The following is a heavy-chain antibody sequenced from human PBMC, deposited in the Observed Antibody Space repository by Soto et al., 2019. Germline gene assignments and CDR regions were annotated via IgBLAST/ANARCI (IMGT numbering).Heavy chain of an antibody. J-gene: IGHJ6*02. CDR2: ISAYNGNR. Sequence: STDSRVTYTYISMCCVRHYPDQGLEWMGWISAYNGNRNYEQNCQGRVTMTTDTSTSTAYRERRSLRSDDTAVYYCARDRAKPITILGVVISHYYYYGMALWGQGTTVLV. CDR1: RVTYTYIS. V-gene: IGHV1-18*01. CDR3: ARDRAKPITILGVVISHYYYYGMAL. D-gene: IGHD3-3*01.